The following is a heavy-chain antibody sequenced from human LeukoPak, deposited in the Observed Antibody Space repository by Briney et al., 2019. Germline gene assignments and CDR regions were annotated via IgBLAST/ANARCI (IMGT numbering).Heavy chain of an antibody. J-gene: IGHJ5*02. Sequence: SETLSLTCTVSGGSISSYYWSWIRQPPGKGLEWIGYIYYSGSTNYNPSLKSRVTISLDTSRNQFSLKLNSVTAADTAVYYCARGVEATSGSWLDPWGQGTLVTVSS. CDR3: ARGVEATSGSWLDP. D-gene: IGHD3-10*01. V-gene: IGHV4-59*08. CDR2: IYYSGST. CDR1: GGSISSYY.